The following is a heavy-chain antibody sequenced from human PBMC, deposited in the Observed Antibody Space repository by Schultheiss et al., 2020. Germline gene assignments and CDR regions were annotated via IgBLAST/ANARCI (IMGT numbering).Heavy chain of an antibody. CDR2: IYYSGST. J-gene: IGHJ6*02. CDR1: GGSISSGGYY. CDR3: AREDYGDYRGYYYGMDV. D-gene: IGHD4-17*01. Sequence: SETLSLTCTVSGGSISSGGYYWSWIRQHPGKGLEWIGYIYYSGSTYYNPSLKSRVTISVDTSKNQFSLKLSSVTAADTAVYYCAREDYGDYRGYYYGMDVWGQGTTVTVSS. V-gene: IGHV4-31*03.